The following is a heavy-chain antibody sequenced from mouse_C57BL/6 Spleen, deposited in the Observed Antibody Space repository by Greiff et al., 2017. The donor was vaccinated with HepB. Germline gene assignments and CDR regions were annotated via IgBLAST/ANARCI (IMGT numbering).Heavy chain of an antibody. CDR1: GYSITSGYD. V-gene: IGHV3-1*01. J-gene: IGHJ4*01. Sequence: EVKLVESGPGMVKPSQSLSLTCTVTGYSITSGYDWHWIRHFPGNKLEWTGYISYSGSTNYNPSLKSRISITHDTSKNHFFLKLNAVTTEDTATYYCARAGSGYYAMDYWGQGTSVTVSS. CDR2: ISYSGST. D-gene: IGHD4-1*01. CDR3: ARAGSGYYAMDY.